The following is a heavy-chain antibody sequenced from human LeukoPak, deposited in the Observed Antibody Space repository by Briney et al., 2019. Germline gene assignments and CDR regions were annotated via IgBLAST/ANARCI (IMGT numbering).Heavy chain of an antibody. J-gene: IGHJ4*02. CDR2: IYYSGST. CDR3: AGLGGGSGWYQIIDY. CDR1: GGSFSSYY. D-gene: IGHD6-19*01. Sequence: SETLSLTCAVYGGSFSSYYWGWIRQPPGKGLEWIGSIYYSGSTYYNPSLKSRVTLSVDTSKNQFSLKLSSVTAADTAVYYCAGLGGGSGWYQIIDYWGQGTLVTVSS. V-gene: IGHV4-39*01.